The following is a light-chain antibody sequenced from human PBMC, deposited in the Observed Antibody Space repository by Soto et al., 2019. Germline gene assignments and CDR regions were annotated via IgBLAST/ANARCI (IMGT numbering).Light chain of an antibody. CDR3: QQWVGT. Sequence: EIVLTQSPGTLSLSPGERATLSCRASQSVSSSYLAWYQQKPGQAPRLLIYGASSRATGIPDRFSGSGSGTDFTLTISRLEPEDFAVYYCQQWVGTFGQGTKVEIK. CDR1: QSVSSSY. CDR2: GAS. J-gene: IGKJ1*01. V-gene: IGKV3-20*01.